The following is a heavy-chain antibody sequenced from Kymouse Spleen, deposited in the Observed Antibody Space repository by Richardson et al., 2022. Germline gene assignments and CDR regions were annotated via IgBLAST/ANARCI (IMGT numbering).Heavy chain of an antibody. V-gene: IGHV3-72*01. D-gene: IGHD3-10*01. CDR3: ASLGIVVVPAASLLWFGEL*AGSTP. Sequence: EVQLVESGGGLVQPGGSLRLSCAASGFTFSDHYMDWVRQAPGKGLEWVGRTRNKANSYTTEYAASVKGRFTISRDDSKNSLYLQMNSLKTEDTAVYYCASLGIVVVPAASLLWFGEL*AGSTPGAREPWSPSPQ. CDR2: TRNKANSYTT. J-gene: IGHJ5*02. CDR1: GFTFSDHY.